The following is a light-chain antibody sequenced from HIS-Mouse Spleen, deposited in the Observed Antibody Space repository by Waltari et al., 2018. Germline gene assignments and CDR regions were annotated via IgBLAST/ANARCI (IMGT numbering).Light chain of an antibody. CDR2: EDS. V-gene: IGLV3-10*01. CDR3: YSTDSSGNHRV. CDR1: ALPKKY. Sequence: SYELTQPPSASVSPGQTARITCSGDALPKKYAYWYQQESGQAPVLVIYEDSKRPSGIPERFSGSSSGTMATLTISGAQVEDEADYYCYSTDSSGNHRVFGGGTKLTVL. J-gene: IGLJ3*02.